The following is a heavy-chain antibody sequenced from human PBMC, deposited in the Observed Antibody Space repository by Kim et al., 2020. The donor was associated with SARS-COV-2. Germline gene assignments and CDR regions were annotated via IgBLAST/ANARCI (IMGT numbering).Heavy chain of an antibody. Sequence: LSLTCAASGFTFSSYGMHWVRQAPGKGLEWVAVIWYDGSNKYYADSVKGRFTISRDNSKHTLYLQMNSLRAEDTAVYYCARVRGAYCSGGSCYLAYYYYGMDGGGQGTTVTGS. D-gene: IGHD2-15*01. V-gene: IGHV3-33*01. CDR2: IWYDGSNK. CDR1: GFTFSSYG. CDR3: ARVRGAYCSGGSCYLAYYYYGMDG. J-gene: IGHJ6*02.